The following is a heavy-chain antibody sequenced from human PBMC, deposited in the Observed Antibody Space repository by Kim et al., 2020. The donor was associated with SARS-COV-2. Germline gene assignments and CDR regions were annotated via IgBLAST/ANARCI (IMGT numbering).Heavy chain of an antibody. V-gene: IGHV3-23*01. J-gene: IGHJ6*02. D-gene: IGHD3-10*01. Sequence: DSVRVRFTISRDTSKNTVYLQLNSLRAEDTAVYFCAKSVGEYYYYYGLDVWGQGTTVTVSS. CDR3: AKSVGEYYYYYGLDV.